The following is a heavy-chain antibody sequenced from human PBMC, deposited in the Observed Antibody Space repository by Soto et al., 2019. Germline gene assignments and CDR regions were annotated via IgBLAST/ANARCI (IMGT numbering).Heavy chain of an antibody. CDR3: ARVSADVPD. J-gene: IGHJ4*02. V-gene: IGHV1-2*02. Sequence: QLVQSGAEVKKPGASVRVSCKTSGPTFIAYYIHWVRQAPGQGLEWMGWIDPKSGGTTYEQKSLGSVTKTSDTSMNTANMDMNTLTSDDTAVYYCARVSADVPDWGQGTLITVSS. CDR1: GPTFIAYY. D-gene: IGHD6-6*01. CDR2: IDPKSGGT.